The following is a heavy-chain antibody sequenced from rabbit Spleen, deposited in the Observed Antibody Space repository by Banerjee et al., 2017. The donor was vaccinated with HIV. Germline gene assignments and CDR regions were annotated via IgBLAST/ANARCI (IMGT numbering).Heavy chain of an antibody. Sequence: QSLEESGGGLVKPGGTLTLTCTVSGFSFSSNYYMCWVRQAPGKGLEWIACIYTGSSSSTVYASWAGGRFTISKSSSTTVTLQMTSLTAADTATYFCARGSATMTMVITGYYFNLWGPGTLVTV. V-gene: IGHV1S40*01. D-gene: IGHD2-1*01. CDR2: IYTGSSSST. J-gene: IGHJ4*01. CDR1: GFSFSSNYY. CDR3: ARGSATMTMVITGYYFNL.